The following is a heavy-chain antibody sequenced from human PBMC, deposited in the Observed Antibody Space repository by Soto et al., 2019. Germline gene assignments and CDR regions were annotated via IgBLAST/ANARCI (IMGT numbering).Heavy chain of an antibody. CDR1: GGTFSSYT. CDR3: ARNEPGGVITF. CDR2: IIPILGIA. D-gene: IGHD3-10*01. J-gene: IGHJ4*02. Sequence: QVQLVQSGAEVKKPGSSVKVSCKASGGTFSSYTISWVRQAPGQGLEWMGRIIPILGIANYAQKFQGRVTITADKSTSTAYMELSSLRSEDMAVYYCARNEPGGVITFWGQGTLVTVSS. V-gene: IGHV1-69*02.